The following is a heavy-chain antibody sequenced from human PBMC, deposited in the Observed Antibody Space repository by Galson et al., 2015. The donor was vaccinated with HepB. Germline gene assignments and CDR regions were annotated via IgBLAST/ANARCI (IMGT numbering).Heavy chain of an antibody. CDR3: ARDSEVTRAFGYFDL. CDR2: INWNGGST. D-gene: IGHD4-23*01. V-gene: IGHV3-20*04. Sequence: SLRLSCAASGFTFDDYGMSWVRQAPGKGLEWVSGINWNGGSTGYADSVKGRFTISRDNAKNSLYLQMNSLRAEDTALYYCARDSEVTRAFGYFDLWGRGTLVTVSS. CDR1: GFTFDDYG. J-gene: IGHJ2*01.